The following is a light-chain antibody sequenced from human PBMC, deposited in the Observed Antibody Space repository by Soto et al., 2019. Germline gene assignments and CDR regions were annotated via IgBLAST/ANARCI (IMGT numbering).Light chain of an antibody. CDR1: SSDVGSYDY. Sequence: QSVLIQPPSVSGSPGQSVTISCTGTSSDVGSYDYVSWYQQHPGTVPKPMIYNVNTQPSGVPDRFSGSKSGNTASMTISGLQAEDEADYYCCSYAGSSTRDVFGTGTKVTVL. V-gene: IGLV2-11*01. CDR2: NVN. CDR3: CSYAGSSTRDV. J-gene: IGLJ1*01.